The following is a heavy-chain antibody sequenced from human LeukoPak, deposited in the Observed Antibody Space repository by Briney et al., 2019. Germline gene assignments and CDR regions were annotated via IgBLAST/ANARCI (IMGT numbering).Heavy chain of an antibody. V-gene: IGHV3-66*01. CDR1: GVTVNSNY. D-gene: IGHD6-13*01. CDR3: GEGHSSSWSGGF. CDR2: IYSGGRT. J-gene: IGHJ4*02. Sequence: GGSLRLSCAASGVTVNSNYNSWVRQAQGKGLEWVSVIYSGGRTYYADSVKGRFTVSRDNSKNTLYLQMSSLRAEDTAVYYCGEGHSSSWSGGFWGQGTMVTVSS.